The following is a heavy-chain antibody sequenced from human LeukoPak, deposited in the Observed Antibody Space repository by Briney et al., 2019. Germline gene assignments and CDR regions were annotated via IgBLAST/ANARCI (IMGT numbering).Heavy chain of an antibody. CDR2: IFYSGST. CDR3: ARLDGYNPAS. D-gene: IGHD5-24*01. J-gene: IGHJ4*02. V-gene: IGHV4-38-2*01. CDR1: GYSISSGYY. Sequence: PSETLSFTCAVSGYSISSGYYWGWIRQPPGKGLEWIGSIFYSGSTYYNPSLKSRVTISVDTSKNQVSLKLSSVTAADTAVYFCARLDGYNPASWGQGTLVTVSS.